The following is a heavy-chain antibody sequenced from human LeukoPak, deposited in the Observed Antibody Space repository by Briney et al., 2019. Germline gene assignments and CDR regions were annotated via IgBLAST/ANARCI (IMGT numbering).Heavy chain of an antibody. CDR2: MNPNSGNT. CDR3: ASTSGYSSSWYERDDY. D-gene: IGHD6-13*01. CDR1: GYTSTSYD. J-gene: IGHJ4*02. Sequence: ASVKVSCKASGYTSTSYDINWVRQATGQGLEWMGWMNPNSGNTGYAQKFQGRVTMTRNTSISTAYMELSSLRSEDTAVYYCASTSGYSSSWYERDDYWGQGTLVTVSS. V-gene: IGHV1-8*01.